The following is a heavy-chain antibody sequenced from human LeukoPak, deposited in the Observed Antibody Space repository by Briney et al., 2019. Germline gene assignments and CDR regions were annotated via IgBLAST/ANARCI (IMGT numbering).Heavy chain of an antibody. CDR2: INPSGGST. J-gene: IGHJ4*02. Sequence: GASVKVSCKASGYTFTSYYMHWVRQAPGQGLEWMGIINPSGGSTSYAQKFQGRVTMTRDTSTSTVYMELSSLRSEDTAVYYCARDPSQITIFGVATNYFDYWGQGTLVTVSS. CDR3: ARDPSQITIFGVATNYFDY. V-gene: IGHV1-46*01. D-gene: IGHD3-3*01. CDR1: GYTFTSYY.